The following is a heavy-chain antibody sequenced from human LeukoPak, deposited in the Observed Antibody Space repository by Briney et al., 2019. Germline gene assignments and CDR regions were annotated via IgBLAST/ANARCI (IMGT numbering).Heavy chain of an antibody. Sequence: GGSLRLSCAASGFIFNHFWMSWIRQAPGKGLEWVAYIKKTGSETYYVDSVKGRFTITRDNTRNSLFLQMYSLRAEDTAVYFCAREDGYCSGGNCYSYFDSWGQGTLVTVSA. D-gene: IGHD2-15*01. CDR2: IKKTGSET. V-gene: IGHV3-7*01. J-gene: IGHJ4*02. CDR3: AREDGYCSGGNCYSYFDS. CDR1: GFIFNHFW.